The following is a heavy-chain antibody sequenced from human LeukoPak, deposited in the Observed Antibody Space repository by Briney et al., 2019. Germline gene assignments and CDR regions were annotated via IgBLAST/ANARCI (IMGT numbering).Heavy chain of an antibody. CDR1: GLTVTNAW. D-gene: IGHD5-12*01. Sequence: GGSLRLSCAASGLTVTNAWMNWVRQAPGKGLEWVGRIKSEIDGGTTDYAAPVQGRFTISRDDSQATLYLQMNSLKTEDTAVYYCTTGGSVIVAGTRAFDIWGQGTLVTVSS. V-gene: IGHV3-15*07. CDR3: TTGGSVIVAGTRAFDI. CDR2: IKSEIDGGTT. J-gene: IGHJ3*02.